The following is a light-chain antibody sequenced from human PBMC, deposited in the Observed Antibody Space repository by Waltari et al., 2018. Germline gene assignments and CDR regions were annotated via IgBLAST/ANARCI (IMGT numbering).Light chain of an antibody. J-gene: IGLJ2*01. CDR1: SSDVGGYNY. Sequence: QSALTQPPSASGSPGQSVTISCTGTSSDVGGYNYVSWYQQHPGKTPKLIIYEVSKRPSGVPGRFSGSKSGNTASLTVAWLQAEDEADYYCSSYAGSNNLVFGGGTKLTVL. V-gene: IGLV2-8*01. CDR2: EVS. CDR3: SSYAGSNNLV.